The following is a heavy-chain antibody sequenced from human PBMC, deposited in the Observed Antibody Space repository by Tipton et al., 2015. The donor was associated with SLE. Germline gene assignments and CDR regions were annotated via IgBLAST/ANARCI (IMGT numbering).Heavy chain of an antibody. CDR3: AKDPSGGDYSSGWYRAFDI. CDR1: GFTFSSYA. D-gene: IGHD6-19*01. CDR2: ISGSGGST. Sequence: SLRLSCAASGFTFSSYAMSWVRQAPGKGLEWVSAISGSGGSTYYADSAKGRFTISRDNSKNTLYLQMNSLRAEDTAVYYCAKDPSGGDYSSGWYRAFDIWGQGTMVTVSS. J-gene: IGHJ3*02. V-gene: IGHV3-23*01.